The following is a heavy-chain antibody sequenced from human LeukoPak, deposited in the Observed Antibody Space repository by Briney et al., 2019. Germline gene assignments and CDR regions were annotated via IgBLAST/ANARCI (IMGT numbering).Heavy chain of an antibody. CDR1: GYSFTSYW. V-gene: IGHV5-51*01. Sequence: TRGESLPTSCKGSGYSFTSYWSGWVRQMPGKGLEWVGIIYTGDSDTRYSPSFQGQVTISADKSISTAYLQWSSLKASDTAMCYCARGTYGDYEFDYWGQGTLVTDSS. CDR3: ARGTYGDYEFDY. J-gene: IGHJ4*02. CDR2: IYTGDSDT. D-gene: IGHD4-17*01.